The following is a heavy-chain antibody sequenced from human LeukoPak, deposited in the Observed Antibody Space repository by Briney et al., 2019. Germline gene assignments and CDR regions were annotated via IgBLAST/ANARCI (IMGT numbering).Heavy chain of an antibody. V-gene: IGHV4-39*01. CDR1: GGSISSSSYY. CDR3: ARAWKAAAIGDAFDI. CDR2: IYYSGST. Sequence: SETLSLTCTVSGGSISSSSYYWGWIRQPPGKGLERIGSIYYSGSTYYNPSLKSRVTISVDTSKNQFSLKLSSVTAADTAVYYCARAWKAAAIGDAFDIWGQGTMVTVSS. D-gene: IGHD2-2*01. J-gene: IGHJ3*02.